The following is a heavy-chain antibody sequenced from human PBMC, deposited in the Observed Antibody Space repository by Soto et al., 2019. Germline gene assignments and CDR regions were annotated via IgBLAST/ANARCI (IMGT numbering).Heavy chain of an antibody. CDR2: INPNSGNI. V-gene: IGHV1-8*01. Sequence: VSVKVSCKASGNTFTSYDINSVRQATGHGLEWMGWINPNSGNIGYAQKFQGRVTMTRDTAIRTAYMEVSRLRSDDTAVYYCARGRASGSYYLLDYWGQGTLVTVSS. CDR3: ARGRASGSYYLLDY. CDR1: GNTFTSYD. J-gene: IGHJ4*02. D-gene: IGHD3-10*01.